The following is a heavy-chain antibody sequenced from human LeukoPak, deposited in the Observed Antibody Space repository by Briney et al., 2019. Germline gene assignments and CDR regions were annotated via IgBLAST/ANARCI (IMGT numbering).Heavy chain of an antibody. Sequence: GGSLRLSCSASGFTFSSYAMHWVRQAPGKGLEYVSAISSNGGSTYYADSVKGRFTISRDNSKNTLYLQMSSLRAEDTAVYYCVKPHGSSYRGYDLHYFDYWGQGTLVTVSS. CDR1: GFTFSSYA. V-gene: IGHV3-64D*06. CDR2: ISSNGGST. CDR3: VKPHGSSYRGYDLHYFDY. D-gene: IGHD5-12*01. J-gene: IGHJ4*02.